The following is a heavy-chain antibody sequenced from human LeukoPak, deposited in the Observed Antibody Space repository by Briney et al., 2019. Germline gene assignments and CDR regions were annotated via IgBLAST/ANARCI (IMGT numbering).Heavy chain of an antibody. V-gene: IGHV4-59*08. J-gene: IGHJ3*02. D-gene: IGHD4-23*01. Sequence: SETLSLTCAVYGGSFSGYYWSWIRQPPGKGLEWIGYIYYSGSTNYNPSLKSRVTISVDTSKNQFSLKLSSVTAADTAVYYCARHGGRPLIDAFDIWGQGTMVTVSS. CDR2: IYYSGST. CDR3: ARHGGRPLIDAFDI. CDR1: GGSFSGYY.